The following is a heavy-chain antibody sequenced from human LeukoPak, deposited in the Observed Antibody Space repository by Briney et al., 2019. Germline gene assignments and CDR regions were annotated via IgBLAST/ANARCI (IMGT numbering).Heavy chain of an antibody. V-gene: IGHV3-48*02. CDR1: GFTFSYYS. J-gene: IGHJ4*02. D-gene: IGHD5-24*01. CDR2: ISSSSSTI. Sequence: GGSLSLSCVASGFTFSYYSMNWVRQAPGKGLEWVSYISSSSSTIFYADSVRGRFTISRDNAKNSLHLQMDSLRDEDTAVYFCAIQLRVGYNPHWGQGALVTVSS. CDR3: AIQLRVGYNPH.